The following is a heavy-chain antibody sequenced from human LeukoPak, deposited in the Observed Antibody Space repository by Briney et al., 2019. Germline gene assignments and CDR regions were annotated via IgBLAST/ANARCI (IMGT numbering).Heavy chain of an antibody. Sequence: PGGSLRLSCAASGLTFSTYWMNWVRQAPRKGLEWVANIKQDGSEKYYVDSVKGRLTIPRDNAENSLFLQMNSLRAEDTAVYYCARGYSSSFEYWGQGTLVTVSS. D-gene: IGHD6-13*01. V-gene: IGHV3-7*05. CDR3: ARGYSSSFEY. J-gene: IGHJ4*02. CDR1: GLTFSTYW. CDR2: IKQDGSEK.